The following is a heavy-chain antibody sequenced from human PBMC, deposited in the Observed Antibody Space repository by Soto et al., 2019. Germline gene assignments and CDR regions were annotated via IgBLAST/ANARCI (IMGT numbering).Heavy chain of an antibody. CDR3: AKDLHRDGYSPNF. CDR1: GFTFSNYD. Sequence: GGSLRLSCVASGFTFSNYDMHWVRQAPGKGLEWVAVMSYDGSNKYHADSVKGRFTISRDNSKNTLYLQMDSLRTEDTAVYYCAKDLHRDGYSPNFWGQGIVVTVSS. CDR2: MSYDGSNK. V-gene: IGHV3-30*18. J-gene: IGHJ4*02. D-gene: IGHD4-4*01.